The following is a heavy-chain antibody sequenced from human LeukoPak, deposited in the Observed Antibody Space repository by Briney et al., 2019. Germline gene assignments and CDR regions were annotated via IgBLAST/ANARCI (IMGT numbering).Heavy chain of an antibody. J-gene: IGHJ4*02. CDR3: ARTGVESGYYTHFDY. Sequence: SETLSLTCTVSGDSSSSYYWSWIRQPPGKGLEWVGYINYSGRTNYNPALRSRVTTSLATSKNLFSLNLSSVTAADTAVYYCARTGVESGYYTHFDYWGQGTLVTVSS. D-gene: IGHD3-3*01. V-gene: IGHV4-59*08. CDR1: GDSSSSYY. CDR2: INYSGRT.